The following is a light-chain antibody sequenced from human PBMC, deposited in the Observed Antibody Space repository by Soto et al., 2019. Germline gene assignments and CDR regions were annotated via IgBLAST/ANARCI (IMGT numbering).Light chain of an antibody. CDR2: DAS. V-gene: IGKV3-11*01. J-gene: IGKJ2*01. Sequence: EIVLTQSPATLSLSPGERATLSCRASQSVSSYLAWYQQKPGQAPRLLIYDASNRATGIPARFSGSGSGTDFTITISSLEPEDLAVYYCQQRSNWSYTFGQGTKLEIK. CDR1: QSVSSY. CDR3: QQRSNWSYT.